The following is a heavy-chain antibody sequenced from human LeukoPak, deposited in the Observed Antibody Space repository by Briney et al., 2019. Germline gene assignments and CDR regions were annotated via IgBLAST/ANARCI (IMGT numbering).Heavy chain of an antibody. CDR3: ARFGVDYDMDV. V-gene: IGHV4-59*11. J-gene: IGHJ4*02. CDR1: GGSISGHY. D-gene: IGHD3-22*01. CDR2: IHYSGKA. Sequence: SETLSLTCTVSGGSISGHYWTWIRQPPGKGLEWIGQIHYSGKADYNPSLKTRIDISVDMSKNQMSLKVNSVTAADTAVYYCARFGVDYDMDVWGQGTLVTVSS.